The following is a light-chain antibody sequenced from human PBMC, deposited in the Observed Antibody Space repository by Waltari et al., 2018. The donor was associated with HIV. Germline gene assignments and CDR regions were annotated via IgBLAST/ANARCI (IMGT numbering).Light chain of an antibody. CDR1: SRHVGPNNF. Sequence: QSAHTLPRSVSEPPGPSVTIFCSGASRHVGPNNFVSWYQQHPGRAPKFIIYNVSERPSGVPVRFSGSKSGNTASLTISGLQAEDEADYYCSSYAGTSNFVLFGGGTKLTVL. CDR3: SSYAGTSNFVL. V-gene: IGLV2-11*01. CDR2: NVS. J-gene: IGLJ2*01.